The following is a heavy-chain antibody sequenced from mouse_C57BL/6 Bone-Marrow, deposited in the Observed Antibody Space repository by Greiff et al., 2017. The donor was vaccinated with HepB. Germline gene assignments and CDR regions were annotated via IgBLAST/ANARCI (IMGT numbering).Heavy chain of an antibody. CDR2: ISDGGSYT. CDR1: GFTFSSYA. J-gene: IGHJ3*01. V-gene: IGHV5-4*01. D-gene: IGHD2-5*01. CDR3: AREGSYYSNQAWFAY. Sequence: EVNVVESGGGLVKPGGSLKLSCAASGFTFSSYAMSWVRQTPEQRLEWVATISDGGSYTYYPDNVKGRFTISRDNAKNNLYLQMSHLKSEDTAMYYCAREGSYYSNQAWFAYWGQGTLVTVSA.